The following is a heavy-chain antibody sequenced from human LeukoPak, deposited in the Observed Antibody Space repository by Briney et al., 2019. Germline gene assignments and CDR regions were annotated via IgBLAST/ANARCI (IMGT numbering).Heavy chain of an antibody. J-gene: IGHJ4*02. CDR1: GYTFTGYY. CDR3: ARDLSEQWFSSYFDY. V-gene: IGHV1-2*02. Sequence: ASVKVSCKASGYTFTGYYMHWVRQAPGQGLEWMGWINPNSGGTNYAQKLQGRVTMTTDTSTSTAYMELRSLRSDDTAVYYCARDLSEQWFSSYFDYWGQGTLVTVSS. CDR2: INPNSGGT. D-gene: IGHD6-19*01.